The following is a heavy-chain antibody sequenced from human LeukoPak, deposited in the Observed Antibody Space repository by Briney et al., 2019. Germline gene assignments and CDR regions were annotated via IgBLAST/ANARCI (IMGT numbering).Heavy chain of an antibody. CDR1: GGSISSSSYY. V-gene: IGHV4-39*02. Sequence: ASETLSLTCTVSGGSISSSSYYWGWIRQPPGKGLEWIGSIYYSGSTYYNPSLKSRVTISVDTSKNQFSLKLSSVTAADTAVYYCARDTSRGTMVRVFDYWGQGTLVTVSS. D-gene: IGHD3-10*01. J-gene: IGHJ4*02. CDR3: ARDTSRGTMVRVFDY. CDR2: IYYSGST.